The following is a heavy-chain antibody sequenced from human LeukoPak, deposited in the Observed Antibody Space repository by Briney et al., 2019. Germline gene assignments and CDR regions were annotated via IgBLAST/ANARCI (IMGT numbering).Heavy chain of an antibody. V-gene: IGHV3-33*08. CDR3: ARNDKGNSYGYSIDY. CDR2: IWYDGSNK. CDR1: GFTFDDYA. Sequence: GGSLRLSCAASGFTFDDYAMHWVRQAPGKGLEWVVVIWYDGSNKYYADSVKGRFTISRDNSKNTLYLQMNSLRAEDTAVYYCARNDKGNSYGYSIDYWGQGTLVTVSS. D-gene: IGHD5-18*01. J-gene: IGHJ4*02.